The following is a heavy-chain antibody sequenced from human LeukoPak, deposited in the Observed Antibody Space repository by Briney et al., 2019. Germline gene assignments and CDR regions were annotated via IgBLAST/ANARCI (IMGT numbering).Heavy chain of an antibody. D-gene: IGHD3-10*01. Sequence: GGSLRLSCAASGFTFSSYAMSWVRQAPGKGLEWVSAISGSGGSTYYADSVKGRFTISRDNAKNSLYLQMNSLRAEDTAVYYCARTVVRGYHDDYWGQGTLVTVSS. CDR2: ISGSGGST. CDR3: ARTVVRGYHDDY. J-gene: IGHJ4*02. V-gene: IGHV3-23*01. CDR1: GFTFSSYA.